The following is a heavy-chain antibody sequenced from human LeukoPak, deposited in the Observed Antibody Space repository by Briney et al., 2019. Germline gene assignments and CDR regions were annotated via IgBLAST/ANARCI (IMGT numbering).Heavy chain of an antibody. CDR1: GGSIGASINSPNW. J-gene: IGHJ4*02. D-gene: IGHD2-2*01. V-gene: IGHV4-4*01. CDR2: IFHSGSS. CDR3: ARAPRVYCSTTGSCFQDY. Sequence: SETLSLTCAVSGGSIGASINSPNWWSWVRQPPGKGLAWSGEIFHSGSSNYNPSLKSRVTMSVDKSKNQFSLNLTSVTAADTAVYCCARAPRVYCSTTGSCFQDYWGQXTLVXVSS.